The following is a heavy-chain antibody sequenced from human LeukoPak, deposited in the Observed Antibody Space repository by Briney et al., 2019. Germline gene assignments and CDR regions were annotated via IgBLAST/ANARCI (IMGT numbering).Heavy chain of an antibody. CDR3: ARRGGINYYYYGMDV. D-gene: IGHD1-26*01. V-gene: IGHV3-33*01. CDR2: IWCDGSNK. J-gene: IGHJ6*02. Sequence: RSLRLSCAASGCTFSSYGMHWVRQAPGKGLEWVAVIWCDGSNKNYSDSVMGGFIIFRDNSKNTLYLQMNSLRAEDTAVYYCARRGGINYYYYGMDVSGQGTTVTVSS. CDR1: GCTFSSYG.